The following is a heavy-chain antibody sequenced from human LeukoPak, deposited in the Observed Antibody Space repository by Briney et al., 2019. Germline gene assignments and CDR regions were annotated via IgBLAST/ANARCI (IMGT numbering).Heavy chain of an antibody. Sequence: GGSLRLSCAASGFTLSSYAMSWVRQGPGKGLEWVSAISVSGNTYHADSVKGRFTISRDNSKNTLYLQMNSLRAEDTAVYYCAKEYALLWFGELLYSDYWGQGTLVTVSS. J-gene: IGHJ4*02. CDR2: ISVSGNT. D-gene: IGHD3-10*01. CDR1: GFTLSSYA. CDR3: AKEYALLWFGELLYSDY. V-gene: IGHV3-23*01.